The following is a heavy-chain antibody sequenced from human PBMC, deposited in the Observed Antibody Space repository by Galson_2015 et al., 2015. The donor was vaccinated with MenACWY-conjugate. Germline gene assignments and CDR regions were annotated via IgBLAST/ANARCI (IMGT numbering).Heavy chain of an antibody. V-gene: IGHV4-4*02. CDR3: ARGNYYVSGTYYKSANFDY. CDR1: GGSISINYW. D-gene: IGHD3-10*01. Sequence: SEPLSLTCAVSGGSISINYWWTWVRQPPGKGLEWIGEIYHSGSTNYNPSLTSRLTVSVDKSKHQFSLKLSSVTAADTAVYYCARGNYYVSGTYYKSANFDYWGQGSLVTVSS. CDR2: IYHSGST. J-gene: IGHJ4*02.